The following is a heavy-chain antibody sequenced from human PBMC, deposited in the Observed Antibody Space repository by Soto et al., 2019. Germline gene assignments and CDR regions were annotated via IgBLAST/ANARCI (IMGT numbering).Heavy chain of an antibody. CDR1: GVSISSISYY. V-gene: IGHV4-39*01. CDR3: ARHGPX. J-gene: IGHJ4*02. Sequence: SDTLSLTCTVSGVSISSISYYWGWIRQTPGKGLEWIGTIYFSGKSYYNPSLKSRLTISVDRSKNQFALNLTSVTAADTAVYYSARHGPXWGPATPVTVSX. CDR2: IYFSGKS.